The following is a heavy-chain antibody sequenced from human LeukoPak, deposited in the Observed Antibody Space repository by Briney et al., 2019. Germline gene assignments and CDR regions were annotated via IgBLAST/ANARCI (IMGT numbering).Heavy chain of an antibody. J-gene: IGHJ4*02. D-gene: IGHD3-10*01. CDR2: ISGSGGST. CDR3: VKRPIFGESLYYFDY. CDR1: GFTSSSYA. Sequence: PGGSVRLSCAASGFTSSSYAMSWARQAPGKGLEWVSTISGSGGSTYHADSVKGRFTISRDNSKNTLYLQMNSLRAEDTAIYYCVKRPIFGESLYYFDYWGQGTLVTVSS. V-gene: IGHV3-23*01.